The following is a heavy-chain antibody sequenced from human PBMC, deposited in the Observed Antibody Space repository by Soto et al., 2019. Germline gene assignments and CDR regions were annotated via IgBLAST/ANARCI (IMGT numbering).Heavy chain of an antibody. CDR3: AKGYIAVVPAAMDY. CDR2: IKWNRCNI. D-gene: IGHD2-2*01. Sequence: PGGSLRRSCAASGFTFGTYSMSWVRQTPGNGQEWVSGIKWNRCNIGYADSVKGRFTISRDNAKNSLYLQMNSLRAEDTALYYCAKGYIAVVPAAMDYWGQGTLVTVSS. CDR1: GFTFGTYS. J-gene: IGHJ4*02. V-gene: IGHV3-9*01.